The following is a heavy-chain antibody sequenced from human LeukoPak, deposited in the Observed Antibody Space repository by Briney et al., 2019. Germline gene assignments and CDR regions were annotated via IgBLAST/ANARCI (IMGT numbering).Heavy chain of an antibody. J-gene: IGHJ4*02. CDR3: ARAPPITMVRGVDYFDY. Sequence: GASVKVSCKASGYTFTGYYMHWVRQAPGQGLEWMGCINPNSGGTNYAQKFQGRVTMTRDTSISTAYMELSRLRSDDTAVYYCARAPPITMVRGVDYFDYWGQGTLVTVSS. CDR2: INPNSGGT. CDR1: GYTFTGYY. V-gene: IGHV1-2*02. D-gene: IGHD3-10*01.